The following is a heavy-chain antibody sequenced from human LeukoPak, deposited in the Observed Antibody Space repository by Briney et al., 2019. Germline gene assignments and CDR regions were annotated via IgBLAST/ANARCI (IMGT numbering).Heavy chain of an antibody. CDR3: ARDMENYYDSSAIDY. CDR2: ISSRSSFI. CDR1: GLTFRSYS. V-gene: IGHV3-21*01. Sequence: PGGSLRLSCAASGLTFRSYSRNCLRQAPGERLELVSSISSRSSFIYYADSVKGRFTISRDNSTNSLYLQMNSLRAEDTAVYYCARDMENYYDSSAIDYWGQGTLVTVSS. J-gene: IGHJ4*02. D-gene: IGHD3-22*01.